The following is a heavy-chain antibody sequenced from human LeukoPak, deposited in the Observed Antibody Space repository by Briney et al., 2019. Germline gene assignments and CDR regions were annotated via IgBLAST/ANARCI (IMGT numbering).Heavy chain of an antibody. D-gene: IGHD2-2*01. V-gene: IGHV3-74*01. J-gene: IGHJ4*02. Sequence: GGSLRLSCAASGFSFSSYWMHWARQAPGKGLVWVSRINTDGSSTSYADSVKGRFTISRDNAKNTLYLQMNSLRAEDTALYYCAKAHVVVPAAMGSSGFDYWGQGTLVTVSS. CDR3: AKAHVVVPAAMGSSGFDY. CDR1: GFSFSSYW. CDR2: INTDGSST.